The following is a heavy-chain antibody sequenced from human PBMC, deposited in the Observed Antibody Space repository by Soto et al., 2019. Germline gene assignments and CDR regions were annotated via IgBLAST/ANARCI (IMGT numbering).Heavy chain of an antibody. CDR3: AKDLDYGDYVGFQH. J-gene: IGHJ1*01. Sequence: EVQLVESGGGLVQPGRSLRLSCAASGFTFDDYAMHWVRQAPGKGLEWVSGISWNSGSIGYADSVQGRFTISRDNAKKSLCLRMNCLRAEDTALYYCAKDLDYGDYVGFQHWGQGTLVTVSS. CDR1: GFTFDDYA. D-gene: IGHD4-17*01. V-gene: IGHV3-9*01. CDR2: ISWNSGSI.